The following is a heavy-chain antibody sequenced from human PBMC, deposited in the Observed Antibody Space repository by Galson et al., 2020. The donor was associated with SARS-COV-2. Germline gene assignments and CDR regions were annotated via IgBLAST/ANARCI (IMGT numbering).Heavy chain of an antibody. CDR3: ARRGDSSGWNTFDY. Sequence: SETLSLTCTVSGGSISSSSSYWGWIRQPPGKGLEWIGSIYYSGSTYYNPSLKSRVTISVDTSKNQFSLKLSYVTAADTAVYYCARRGDSSGWNTFDYWVQGTLVTVSS. J-gene: IGHJ4*02. CDR1: GGSISSSSSY. CDR2: IYYSGST. D-gene: IGHD6-19*01. V-gene: IGHV4-39*01.